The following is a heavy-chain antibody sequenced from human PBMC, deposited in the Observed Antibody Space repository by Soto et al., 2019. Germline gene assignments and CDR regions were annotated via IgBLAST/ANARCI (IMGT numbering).Heavy chain of an antibody. J-gene: IGHJ4*02. V-gene: IGHV3-21*04. CDR2: ISSSSSYI. D-gene: IGHD5-18*01. CDR3: ARYHSGHSAGYRLGY. Sequence: EVQLVESGGGLVKPGGSLRLSCAASGFTFSSYSMNWVRQAPGKGLEWVSSISSSSSYIYYADSVKGRFTISRDNSKHSLYLQMNSMRAEDTAAYDTARYHSGHSAGYRLGYWGQGTLATVSS. CDR1: GFTFSSYS.